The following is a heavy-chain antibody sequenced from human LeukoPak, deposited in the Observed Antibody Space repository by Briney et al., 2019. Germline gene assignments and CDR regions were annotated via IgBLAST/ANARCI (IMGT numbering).Heavy chain of an antibody. CDR2: INHSGST. CDR1: GYSITSAYY. V-gene: IGHV4-38-2*02. Sequence: SETLSLTCTVSGYSITSAYYWGWIRQPPGKGLEWIGEINHSGSTNYNPSLKSRVTISVDTSKNQFSLKLSSVTAADTAVYYCARLPMVITAPFDYWGQGTLVTVSS. CDR3: ARLPMVITAPFDY. D-gene: IGHD3-22*01. J-gene: IGHJ4*02.